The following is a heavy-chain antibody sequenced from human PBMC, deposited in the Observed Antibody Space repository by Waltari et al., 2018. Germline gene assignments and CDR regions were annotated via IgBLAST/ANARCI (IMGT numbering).Heavy chain of an antibody. D-gene: IGHD1-7*01. J-gene: IGHJ6*03. Sequence: QVQLQESGPGLVKPSETLSLTCTISGGSISSYYWSWIRQPAGKGPEWIGRIYTSGSTNYNPSLKSRVTMSVDTSKNQFSLKLSSVTAADTAVYYCARGSGTTGPHYYYMDVWGKGTTVTISS. CDR1: GGSISSYY. CDR2: IYTSGST. CDR3: ARGSGTTGPHYYYMDV. V-gene: IGHV4-4*07.